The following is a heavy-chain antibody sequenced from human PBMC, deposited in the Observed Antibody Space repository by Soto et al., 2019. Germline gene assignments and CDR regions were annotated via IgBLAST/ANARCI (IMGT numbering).Heavy chain of an antibody. CDR2: INHGGST. J-gene: IGHJ4*02. V-gene: IGHV4-34*01. CDR3: ARGRYYSNCDY. CDR1: GGSFSGYY. D-gene: IGHD4-4*01. Sequence: PSETLSLTCAVYGGSFSGYYWNWIRQPPGKGLEWIGEINHGGSTNYNPSLKSRVTISVDTSKNQFSLKLDSVAAADTAVYFCARGRYYSNCDYWGQGILVTVSS.